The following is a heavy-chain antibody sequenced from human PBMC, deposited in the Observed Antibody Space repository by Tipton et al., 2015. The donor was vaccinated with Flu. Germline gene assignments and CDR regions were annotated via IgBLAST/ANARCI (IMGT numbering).Heavy chain of an antibody. J-gene: IGHJ3*02. CDR3: ARDLTAIFGVAQGTRDAFDI. Sequence: TLSLTCTVSGGSISSGSYYWSWIRQPAGKGLEWIGRIYTSGSTNYNPSLKSRVTISVDTSKNQFSLKLSSVTAADTGVCYCARDLTAIFGVAQGTRDAFDIWGQGTMVTVSS. CDR2: IYTSGST. V-gene: IGHV4-61*02. CDR1: GGSISSGSYY. D-gene: IGHD3-3*01.